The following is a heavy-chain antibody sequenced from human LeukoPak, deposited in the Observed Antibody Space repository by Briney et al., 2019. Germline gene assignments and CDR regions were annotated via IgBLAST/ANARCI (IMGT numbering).Heavy chain of an antibody. D-gene: IGHD5-12*01. Sequence: SETLSLTCTVSGYSISSGYYWGWIRQPPGKGLEWIGSIYHSGSSNCNPSLKSRVTISLETSKNKFSLKLSSVTAADTAVYFCAREYSGYDSDYFYYYMDVWGKGTTVTVSS. J-gene: IGHJ6*03. CDR2: IYHSGSS. V-gene: IGHV4-38-2*02. CDR3: AREYSGYDSDYFYYYMDV. CDR1: GYSISSGYY.